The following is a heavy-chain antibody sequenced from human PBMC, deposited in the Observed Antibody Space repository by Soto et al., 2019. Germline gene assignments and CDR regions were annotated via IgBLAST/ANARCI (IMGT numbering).Heavy chain of an antibody. J-gene: IGHJ4*02. D-gene: IGHD5-18*01. CDR2: IYSGGST. CDR1: GFTVSSNY. CDR3: ARVDTAMAFDY. Sequence: WGSLRLSCAASGFTVSSNYMIRVRQAPGKGLEWVSVIYSGGSTYYADSVKGRFTISRDNSKNTLYLQMNSLRSDDTAVYYCARVDTAMAFDYWGQGTLVTVSS. V-gene: IGHV3-53*05.